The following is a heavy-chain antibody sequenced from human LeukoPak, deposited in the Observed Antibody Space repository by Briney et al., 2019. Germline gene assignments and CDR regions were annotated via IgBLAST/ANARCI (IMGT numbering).Heavy chain of an antibody. CDR1: GGSISSGGYY. D-gene: IGHD1-26*01. CDR3: ARGSLWELNFQH. J-gene: IGHJ1*01. V-gene: IGHV4-61*08. CDR2: IYYSGST. Sequence: PSQTLSLTCTVSGGSISSGGYYWSWIRQPPGKGLEWIGYIYYSGSTNYNPSLKSRVTISVDTSKNQFSLKLSSVTAADTAVYYCARGSLWELNFQHWGQGTLVTVSS.